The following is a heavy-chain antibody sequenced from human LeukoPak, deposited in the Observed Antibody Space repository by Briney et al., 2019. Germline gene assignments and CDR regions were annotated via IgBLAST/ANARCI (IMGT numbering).Heavy chain of an antibody. CDR1: GGSISSYY. V-gene: IGHV4-59*08. D-gene: IGHD6-19*01. CDR2: IYYSGST. J-gene: IGHJ3*02. CDR3: ARSDSSGWFGSNYAFDI. Sequence: SETLSLTCTVSGGSISSYYWSWIRQPPGKGLEWIGYIYYSGSTNYNPSLKSRVTISVDTSKNHFSLKLSSVTAADTAAYYCARSDSSGWFGSNYAFDIWGQGTMVTVSS.